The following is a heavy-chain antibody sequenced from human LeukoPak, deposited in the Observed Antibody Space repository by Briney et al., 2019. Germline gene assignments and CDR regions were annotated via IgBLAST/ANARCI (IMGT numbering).Heavy chain of an antibody. J-gene: IGHJ4*02. CDR1: GFTFSSYS. CDR3: ARDFDYGDYVSHDY. CDR2: ISSSSSTI. D-gene: IGHD4-17*01. Sequence: GGSLRLSCAASGFTFSSYSMNWVRQAPGKGLEWVSYISSSSSTIYYADSVKGRFTISRDNAKNSLYLQMNSLRAEDTAVYYCARDFDYGDYVSHDYWGQGTLVTVSS. V-gene: IGHV3-48*01.